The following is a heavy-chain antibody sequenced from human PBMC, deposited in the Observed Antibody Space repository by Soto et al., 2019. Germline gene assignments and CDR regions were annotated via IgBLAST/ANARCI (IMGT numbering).Heavy chain of an antibody. V-gene: IGHV3-9*01. J-gene: IGHJ5*02. Sequence: PGGSLRLSCAASGFTFGDYAMHWVRQAPGKGLEWVSRISWNSGSIGYADSVKGRFTISRDNAEKSLYLQMNGLRTEDTALYYCAKEASGFAPWGQGTLVTVSS. CDR1: GFTFGDYA. CDR3: AKEASGFAP. CDR2: ISWNSGSI.